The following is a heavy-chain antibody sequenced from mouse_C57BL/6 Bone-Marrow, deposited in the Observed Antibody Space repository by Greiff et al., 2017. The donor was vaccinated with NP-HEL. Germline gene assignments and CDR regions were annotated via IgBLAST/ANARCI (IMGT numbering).Heavy chain of an antibody. CDR3: AGNYLFAY. V-gene: IGHV1-9*01. Sequence: QVQLKESGAELMKPGASVKLSCKATGYTFTGYWIEWVKQRPGHGLEWIGEILPGSGSTNYNAKFKGKATFTADTSSNTAYMQLSSLTTEDSAIYYCAGNYLFAYWGQGTLVTVSA. D-gene: IGHD2-1*01. CDR2: ILPGSGST. CDR1: GYTFTGYW. J-gene: IGHJ3*01.